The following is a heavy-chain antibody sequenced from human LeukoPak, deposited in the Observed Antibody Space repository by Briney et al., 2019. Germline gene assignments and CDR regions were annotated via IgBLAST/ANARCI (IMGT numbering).Heavy chain of an antibody. CDR1: GGSISSGGYY. D-gene: IGHD7-27*01. Sequence: SETLSLTCTVSGGSISSGGYYWSWIRQHPGKGLEWLGYIYYNGNTYYNPSLKGRVTISLDTSKKQFSPTVRSVTAADTAIYYCARDPQLGIGRPSDDFDIWGQGTMVTVSS. V-gene: IGHV4-31*03. J-gene: IGHJ3*02. CDR2: IYYNGNT. CDR3: ARDPQLGIGRPSDDFDI.